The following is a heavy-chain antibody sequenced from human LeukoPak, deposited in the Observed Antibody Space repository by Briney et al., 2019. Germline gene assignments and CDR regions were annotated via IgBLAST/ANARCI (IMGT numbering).Heavy chain of an antibody. D-gene: IGHD4-17*01. CDR3: ARGLHDYGDYYPLQY. J-gene: IGHJ4*02. V-gene: IGHV3-21*01. Sequence: GGSLRLSCAASGFTFSSYSMNWVRQAPGKGLEWVSSISSSSSYIYYADSVKGRFTISRDNAKNSLYLQMNSLRAEDTAVYYCARGLHDYGDYYPLQYWGQGTLVTVSS. CDR2: ISSSSSYI. CDR1: GFTFSSYS.